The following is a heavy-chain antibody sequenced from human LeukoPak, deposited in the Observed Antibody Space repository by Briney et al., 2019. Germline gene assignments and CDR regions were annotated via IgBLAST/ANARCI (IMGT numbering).Heavy chain of an antibody. J-gene: IGHJ4*02. CDR2: IYYSGST. Sequence: SETLSLTCTVSGGSISSSSYYWGWIRQPPGKGLEWIGSIYYSGSTYYNPSLKSRVTISADTSKNQFSLKLSSVTAADTAVYYCARRLYYYDSSGYYLPEYYFDYWGQGTLVTVSS. CDR3: ARRLYYYDSSGYYLPEYYFDY. CDR1: GGSISSSSYY. D-gene: IGHD3-22*01. V-gene: IGHV4-39*01.